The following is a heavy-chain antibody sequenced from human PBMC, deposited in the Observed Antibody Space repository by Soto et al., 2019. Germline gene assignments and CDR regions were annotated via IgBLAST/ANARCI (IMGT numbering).Heavy chain of an antibody. CDR3: ARVPYSVAGETPKFDY. CDR1: GGSFSGYY. Sequence: SETLSLTCAVYGGSFSGYYWSWIRQPPGKGLEWIGSIYYSGSTYYNPSLKSRVTISVDTSKNQFSLKLSSVTAADTAVYYCARVPYSVAGETPKFDYWGQGTLVTVSS. CDR2: IYYSGST. J-gene: IGHJ4*02. D-gene: IGHD6-19*01. V-gene: IGHV4-34*01.